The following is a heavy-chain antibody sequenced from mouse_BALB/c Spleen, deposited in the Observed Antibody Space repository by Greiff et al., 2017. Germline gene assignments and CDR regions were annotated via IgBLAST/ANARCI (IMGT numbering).Heavy chain of an antibody. Sequence: EVQLQQSGAELVKPGASVKLSCTASGFNIKDTYMHWVKQRPEQGLEWIGRIDPANGNTKYDPKFQGKATITADTSSNTAYLQLSSLTSEDTAVYYCASYYYGSSPFAYWGQGTTLTVSS. J-gene: IGHJ2*01. V-gene: IGHV14-3*02. CDR3: ASYYYGSSPFAY. CDR2: IDPANGNT. D-gene: IGHD1-1*01. CDR1: GFNIKDTY.